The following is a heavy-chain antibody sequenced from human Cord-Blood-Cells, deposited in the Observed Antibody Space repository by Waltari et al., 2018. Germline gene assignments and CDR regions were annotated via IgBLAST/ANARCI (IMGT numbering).Heavy chain of an antibody. J-gene: IGHJ2*01. Sequence: DGLEWIGEIYHSGSTNYNPSLKSRVTISVDKSKNQFSLKLSSVTAADTAVYYCARVNGGWYFDLWGRGTLVTVSS. CDR3: ARVNGGWYFDL. CDR2: IYHSGST. V-gene: IGHV4-4*02.